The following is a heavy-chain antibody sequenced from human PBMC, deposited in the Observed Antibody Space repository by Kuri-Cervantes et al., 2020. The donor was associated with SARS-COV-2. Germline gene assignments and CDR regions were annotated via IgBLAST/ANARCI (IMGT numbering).Heavy chain of an antibody. CDR2: ISYDGSNK. CDR1: GFTFSSYA. J-gene: IGHJ4*02. D-gene: IGHD6-13*01. CDR3: ARSAPPGIAAAGVDWYFDY. Sequence: GESLKISCAASGFTFSSYAMHWVRQAPGKGLEWVAVISYDGSNKYYADSVKGRFTISRDNSKNTLYLQVNSLRAEDTAVYYCARSAPPGIAAAGVDWYFDYWGQGTLVTISS. V-gene: IGHV3-30-3*01.